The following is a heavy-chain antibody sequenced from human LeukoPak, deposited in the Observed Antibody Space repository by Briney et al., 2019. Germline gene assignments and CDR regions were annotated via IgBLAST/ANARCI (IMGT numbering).Heavy chain of an antibody. CDR3: AVNSTRHTFDI. CDR2: IYYRGST. V-gene: IGHV4-59*01. CDR1: GGSIGSDY. Sequence: PSETLSLTCTVSGGSIGSDYWSWIRQPPGKGLEWIGYIYYRGSTNYNPSLKSRVTISVDTSKNQFSLKLSSVTAADTAVHYCAVNSTRHTFDIWGQGTMVTVSS. D-gene: IGHD5-24*01. J-gene: IGHJ3*02.